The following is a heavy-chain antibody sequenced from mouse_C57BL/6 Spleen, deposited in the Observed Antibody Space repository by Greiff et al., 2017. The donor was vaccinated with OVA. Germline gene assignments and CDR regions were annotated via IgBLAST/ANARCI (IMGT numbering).Heavy chain of an antibody. J-gene: IGHJ4*01. V-gene: IGHV1-82*01. Sequence: VQLQQSGPELVKPGASVKISCKASGYAFSSSWMNWVKQRPGKGLEWIGRIYPGDGDTNYNGKFKGKATLTADQSSSTAYMQLSSLTSEDSAVYFCARRSSYAMDYWGQGTSVTVSS. CDR1: GYAFSSSW. CDR3: ARRSSYAMDY. CDR2: IYPGDGDT.